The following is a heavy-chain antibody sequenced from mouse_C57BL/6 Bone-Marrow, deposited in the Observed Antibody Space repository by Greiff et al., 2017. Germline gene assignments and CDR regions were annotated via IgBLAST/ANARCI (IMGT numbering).Heavy chain of an antibody. D-gene: IGHD4-1*01. CDR3: ARSGPLGRSFDY. CDR2: IYPTSGRT. J-gene: IGHJ2*01. CDR1: GYTFTSYW. V-gene: IGHV1-55*01. Sequence: QVQLKQPGAELVKPGASVKMSCKASGYTFTSYWITWVKQRPGQGLEWIGDIYPTSGRTNYNEKFKSKAILTVDTSSNPAYMQLSSLASEDSAGFCCARSGPLGRSFDYWGEGTTLTESS.